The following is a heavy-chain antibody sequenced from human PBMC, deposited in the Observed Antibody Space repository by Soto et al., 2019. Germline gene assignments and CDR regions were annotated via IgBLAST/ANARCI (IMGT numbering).Heavy chain of an antibody. D-gene: IGHD3-3*01. J-gene: IGHJ6*02. V-gene: IGHV1-2*02. CDR2: INPNSGGT. CDR1: GYTFTGYY. Sequence: ASVKVSCKASGYTFTGYYMHWVRQAPGQGLEWMGWINPNSGGTNHAQKFQGRVTMTRDTSISTAYMELSRLRSDDTAVYYCAREKGITIFGVVPSMDVWGQGTTVTVSS. CDR3: AREKGITIFGVVPSMDV.